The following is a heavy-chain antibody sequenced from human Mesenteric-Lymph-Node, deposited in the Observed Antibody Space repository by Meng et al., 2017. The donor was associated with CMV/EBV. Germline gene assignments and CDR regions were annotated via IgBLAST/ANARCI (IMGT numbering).Heavy chain of an antibody. J-gene: IGHJ6*02. CDR2: IRTKANNYAT. CDR3: TRHPDAMGYCTSPSCYDLYYYGMDV. CDR1: GFSFSGSA. V-gene: IGHV3-73*01. D-gene: IGHD2-2*01. Sequence: GESLKISCAASGFSFSGSAVHWVRQASGKGLEWVARIRTKANNYATSYSPSLRGRFSISRDDSLNTAYLQMNSLTTEDTAVYYCTRHPDAMGYCTSPSCYDLYYYGMDVWGQGTTVTVSS.